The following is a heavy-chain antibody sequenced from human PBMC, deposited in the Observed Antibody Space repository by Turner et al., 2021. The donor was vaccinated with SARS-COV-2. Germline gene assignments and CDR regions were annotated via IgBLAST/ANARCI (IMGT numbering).Heavy chain of an antibody. Sequence: QVQLVESGGGVVQPGRSRRLPWAASGFTFSTYALHWVRQAPGKGLEWVAVISYDGSNKYYADSVKGRFTISRDNSKNTLYLQMNSLRAEDTAVYYCAKQLGLYSNPMYYFDYWGQGTLVTVSS. CDR3: AKQLGLYSNPMYYFDY. CDR2: ISYDGSNK. V-gene: IGHV3-30*18. D-gene: IGHD4-4*01. CDR1: GFTFSTYA. J-gene: IGHJ4*02.